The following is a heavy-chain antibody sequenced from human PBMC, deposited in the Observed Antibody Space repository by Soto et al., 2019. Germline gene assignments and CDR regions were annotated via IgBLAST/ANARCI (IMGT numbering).Heavy chain of an antibody. CDR3: ARGPLVGYCSGGSCYPPPKN. D-gene: IGHD2-15*01. V-gene: IGHV3-33*01. CDR1: GFTFSSYG. J-gene: IGHJ4*02. CDR2: IWYDGSNK. Sequence: ESGGGVVQPGRSLRLSCAASGFTFSSYGMHWVRQAPGKGLEWVAVIWYDGSNKYYADSVKGRFTISRDNSKNTLYLQMNSLRAEDTAVYYCARGPLVGYCSGGSCYPPPKNWGQGTLVTVSS.